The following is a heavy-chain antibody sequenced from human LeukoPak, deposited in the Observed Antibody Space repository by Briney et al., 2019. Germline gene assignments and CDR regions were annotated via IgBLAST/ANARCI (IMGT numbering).Heavy chain of an antibody. D-gene: IGHD6-19*01. V-gene: IGHV3-30*19. CDR2: ISYDGSNK. Sequence: GGSLRLSCAVSGFTFSNYGMTWVRQAPGKGLEWVAVISYDGSNKYYADSVKGRFTISRDNSKNTPYLQMNSLRAEDTAVYYCARDGGAVAGIPAYYFDYWGQGTLVTVSS. CDR3: ARDGGAVAGIPAYYFDY. CDR1: GFTFSNYG. J-gene: IGHJ4*02.